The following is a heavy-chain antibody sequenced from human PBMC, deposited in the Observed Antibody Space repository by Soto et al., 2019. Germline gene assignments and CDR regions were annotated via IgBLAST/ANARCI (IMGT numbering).Heavy chain of an antibody. D-gene: IGHD3-16*01. CDR2: INRDSTVI. Sequence: EEQLVESGGGLVQPGGSLRLSCAASGFSFSTHYMNWVRQTPGKGLEWVSSINRDSTVIKYADYVKDRFTISRDNARNSLSLQMNSLRAEDTAVYYCLNGDYYVGPGTLVTVSS. J-gene: IGHJ4*02. CDR1: GFSFSTHY. V-gene: IGHV3-48*01. CDR3: LNGDYY.